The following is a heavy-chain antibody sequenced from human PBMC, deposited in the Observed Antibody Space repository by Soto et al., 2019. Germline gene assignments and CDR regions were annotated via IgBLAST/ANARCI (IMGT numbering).Heavy chain of an antibody. CDR2: IYYNVNT. V-gene: IGHV4-59*08. CDR1: GGSISSYY. D-gene: IGHD1-26*01. CDR3: ASHPQLGTNPGELNDLFDP. Sequence: PSETLSLTCTVSGGSISSYYWSWIRQPPGKGLEWIGYIYYNVNTNYNPSLKSRVTISVDTSKNQFSLKLSSVTAADTAVYYCASHPQLGTNPGELNDLFDPWGQRSLVTVSS. J-gene: IGHJ5*02.